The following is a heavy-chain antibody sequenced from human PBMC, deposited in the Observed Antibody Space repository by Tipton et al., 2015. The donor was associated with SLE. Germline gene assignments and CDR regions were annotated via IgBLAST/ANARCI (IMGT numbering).Heavy chain of an antibody. J-gene: IGHJ4*02. CDR2: IFFSGYT. Sequence: TLSLTCTVSGYSISTGYYSAWIWQPPGEGLGGVGNIFFSGYTYPNPSLKSRMTISVDTSKNQFSLKLNSVTAADTAVYYCARDLGTDSPYYLDYWGQGTLVTVSS. CDR1: GYSISTGYY. CDR3: ARDLGTDSPYYLDY. D-gene: IGHD2-21*01. V-gene: IGHV4-38-2*02.